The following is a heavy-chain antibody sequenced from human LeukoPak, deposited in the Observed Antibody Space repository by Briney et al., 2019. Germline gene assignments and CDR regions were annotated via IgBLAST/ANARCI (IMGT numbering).Heavy chain of an antibody. V-gene: IGHV4-61*02. Sequence: SETLSLTCTVSGGSISSGSYYWSWIRQPAGKGLEWIGRIYTSGSPDYNPSLKSRVTISVDTSKNQFSLKLSSVTAADTAVYYCARDTGDYYDSSGSNWFDPWGQGTLVTVSS. CDR1: GGSISSGSYY. CDR3: ARDTGDYYDSSGSNWFDP. D-gene: IGHD3-22*01. CDR2: IYTSGSP. J-gene: IGHJ5*02.